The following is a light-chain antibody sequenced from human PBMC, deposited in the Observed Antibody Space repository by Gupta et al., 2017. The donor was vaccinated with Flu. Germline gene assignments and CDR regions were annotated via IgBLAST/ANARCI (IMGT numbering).Light chain of an antibody. J-gene: IGKJ4*01. V-gene: IGKV1-8*01. CDR1: QGISSY. Sequence: AIQMTQSPSSISASTGDRVTITCRASQGISSYLAWYKQKPGKSPKLLIYDVSTLQGGVPSRFSGSGYGTDFTLTISSRQSEDFAIYYCQQDSSYPLITFGGGTKVEIK. CDR2: DVS. CDR3: QQDSSYPLIT.